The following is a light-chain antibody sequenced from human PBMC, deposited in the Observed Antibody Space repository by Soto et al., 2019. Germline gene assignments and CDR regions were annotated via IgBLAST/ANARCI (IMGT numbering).Light chain of an antibody. J-gene: IGLJ2*01. Sequence: QSALTQPPSASGSPGQSVTISCTGTSSDVGGYNFVSWYQQHPGKAPKLIIYEATKRPSGVPDRFSASKSGNTASLTVSGLQAEAEADYYCSAYAGTTNVAFGGGTKLTVL. V-gene: IGLV2-8*01. CDR2: EAT. CDR1: SSDVGGYNF. CDR3: SAYAGTTNVA.